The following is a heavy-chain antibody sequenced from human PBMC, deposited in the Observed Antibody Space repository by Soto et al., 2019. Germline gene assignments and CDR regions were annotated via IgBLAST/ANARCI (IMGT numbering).Heavy chain of an antibody. CDR3: TIGSWSGEVFDI. V-gene: IGHV1-69*02. J-gene: IGHJ3*02. CDR1: GGTFSTYS. D-gene: IGHD2-21*01. CDR2: IIPMLGVR. Sequence: QVQLVQSGAEVKKPGSSVKVSCKDSGGTFSTYSMFWVRQAPGQGLEWMGRIIPMLGVRNYAQRFQDRVTIIADKSTATVHTELSSLRPEDTVRYYCTIGSWSGEVFDIWGQGTMVTVSS.